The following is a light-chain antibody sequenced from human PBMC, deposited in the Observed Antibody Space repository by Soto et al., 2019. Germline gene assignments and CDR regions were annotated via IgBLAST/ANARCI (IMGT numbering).Light chain of an antibody. Sequence: IVLTQSPGTLSLSPGEGATLSCRASQPVNSGYLAWYQQKPGQAPRLLMYGVSTRDTGIPDRFSGSGAGTDITLTNSRLESGDFAVYYCQVYGSSPKTFGLGTKVEFK. CDR3: QVYGSSPKT. V-gene: IGKV3-20*01. CDR1: QPVNSGY. J-gene: IGKJ1*01. CDR2: GVS.